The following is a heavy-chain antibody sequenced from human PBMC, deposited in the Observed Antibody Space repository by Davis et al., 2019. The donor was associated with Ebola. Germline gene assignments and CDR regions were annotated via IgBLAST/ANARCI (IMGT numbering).Heavy chain of an antibody. CDR3: AREARGSLGWFDP. D-gene: IGHD3-16*01. J-gene: IGHJ5*02. CDR1: GFSFNTYG. CDR2: IWYDGSRE. Sequence: GESLKISCAASGFSFNTYGMHWVRQAPGKGLEWLAVIWYDGSREYIAESMKGRFTISRDNAKNSLYLQMNSLRAEDTAVYYCAREARGSLGWFDPWGQGTLVTVSS. V-gene: IGHV3-33*01.